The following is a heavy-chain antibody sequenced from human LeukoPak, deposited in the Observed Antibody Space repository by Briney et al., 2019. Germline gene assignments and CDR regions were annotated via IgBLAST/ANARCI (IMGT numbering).Heavy chain of an antibody. CDR3: AREGCSGGSCSSRFDP. V-gene: IGHV4-59*01. CDR1: GDSISSYY. J-gene: IGHJ5*02. D-gene: IGHD2-15*01. CDR2: IYYSGST. Sequence: NPSETLSLTCTASGDSISSYYWSWIRQPPGKGLEWIGYIYYSGSTNYNPPLKSRVSISVDRSKNQFSLKLSSVTAADTAVYYCAREGCSGGSCSSRFDPWGQGTLVTVSS.